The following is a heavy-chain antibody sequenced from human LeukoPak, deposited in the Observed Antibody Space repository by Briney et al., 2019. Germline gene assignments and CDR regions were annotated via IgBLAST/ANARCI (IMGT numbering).Heavy chain of an antibody. CDR2: ISSSSTYI. CDR3: AKVAVEYYYGSGSFDY. J-gene: IGHJ4*02. D-gene: IGHD3-10*01. Sequence: PGGSLRPSCAASGFTFSTYTMNWVRQAPGKGLEWVSSISSSSTYIYYADSVKGRFTISRDNAKNSLYLQMNSLRAEDTAVYYCAKVAVEYYYGSGSFDYWGQGTLVTVSS. CDR1: GFTFSTYT. V-gene: IGHV3-21*01.